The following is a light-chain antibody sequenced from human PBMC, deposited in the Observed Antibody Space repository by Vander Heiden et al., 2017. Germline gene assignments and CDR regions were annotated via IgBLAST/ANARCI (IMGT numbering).Light chain of an antibody. CDR2: AAS. CDR1: QTINNY. Sequence: DIQMTPFPSSLSASVGDRVTIACRASQTINNYLNWYQQKPGKAPTLLIYAASSLQSEVPSRFSSSGSGTDFSLTISSLQREDFATYYCQQSYSMPYTFGQGTKLEIK. CDR3: QQSYSMPYT. J-gene: IGKJ2*01. V-gene: IGKV1-39*01.